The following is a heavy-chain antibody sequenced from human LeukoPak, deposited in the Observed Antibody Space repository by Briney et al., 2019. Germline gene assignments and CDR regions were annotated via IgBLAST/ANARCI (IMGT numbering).Heavy chain of an antibody. V-gene: IGHV1-69*05. D-gene: IGHD5-18*01. CDR2: IIPIFGTA. CDR3: ARGSTRGYSYGYYDYFDY. J-gene: IGHJ4*02. Sequence: ISXVRQAPGRGLEGMGGIIPIFGTANYAQKFQGRGTITTDESTSTAYMELSSLRSEDTAVYYCARGSTRGYSYGYYDYFDYWGQGTLVTVSS.